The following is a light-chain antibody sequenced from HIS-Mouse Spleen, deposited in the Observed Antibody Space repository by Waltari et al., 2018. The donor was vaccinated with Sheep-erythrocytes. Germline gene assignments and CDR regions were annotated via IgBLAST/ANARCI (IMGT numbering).Light chain of an antibody. CDR3: CSYAGSYTCWV. V-gene: IGLV2-11*01. J-gene: IGLJ3*02. Sequence: QSALTQPRSVSGSPGQSVTISCTGTSSDVGGYNYVSWYQQHPGKAPKLMIYDVSKRPSGVPDRSSGSKSGNPASLTISGLQAEDEADYYCCSYAGSYTCWVFGGGTKLTVL. CDR1: SSDVGGYNY. CDR2: DVS.